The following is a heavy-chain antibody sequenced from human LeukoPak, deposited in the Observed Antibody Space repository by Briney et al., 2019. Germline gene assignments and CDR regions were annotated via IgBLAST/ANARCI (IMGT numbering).Heavy chain of an antibody. CDR1: GGSISSHY. Sequence: SETLSLTCTVSGGSISSHYWSWLRQPPGKGLEWLGYIYYSGSTNYNPSLKSRVTISVDTSKNQFSLKLSSVTAADTAVYYCARDGSSWYGGWLDPWGQGTLVTVSS. CDR2: IYYSGST. J-gene: IGHJ5*02. V-gene: IGHV4-59*11. D-gene: IGHD6-13*01. CDR3: ARDGSSWYGGWLDP.